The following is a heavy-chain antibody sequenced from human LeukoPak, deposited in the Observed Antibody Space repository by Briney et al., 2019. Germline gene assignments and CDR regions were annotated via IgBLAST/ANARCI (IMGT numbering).Heavy chain of an antibody. CDR1: GGSVSSGSYY. V-gene: IGHV4-61*01. J-gene: IGHJ6*02. CDR3: ASGSYGMDV. CDR2: IYYSGST. Sequence: SETLSLTCTVSGGSVSSGSYYWSWIRQPPGKGLERIGCIYYSGSTNYNPSLKSRVTISVDKSKNQFSLKLSSVTAADTAVYYCASGSYGMDVWGQGTTVTVSS.